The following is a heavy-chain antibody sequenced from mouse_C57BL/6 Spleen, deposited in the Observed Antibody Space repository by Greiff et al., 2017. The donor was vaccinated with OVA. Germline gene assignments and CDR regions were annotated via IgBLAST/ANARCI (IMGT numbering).Heavy chain of an antibody. CDR3: ASRTGLYGSRDFDY. V-gene: IGHV1-59*01. Sequence: QVQLKQPGAELVRPGTSVKLSCKASGYTFTSYWMHWVKQRPGQGLEWIGVIDPSDSYTNYNQKFKGKATLTVDTSSSTAYMQLSSLTSEDSAVYYCASRTGLYGSRDFDYWGQGTTLTVSS. CDR1: GYTFTSYW. D-gene: IGHD1-1*01. J-gene: IGHJ2*01. CDR2: IDPSDSYT.